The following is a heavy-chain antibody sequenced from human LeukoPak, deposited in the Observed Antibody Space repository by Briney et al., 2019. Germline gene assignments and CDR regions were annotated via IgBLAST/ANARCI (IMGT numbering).Heavy chain of an antibody. J-gene: IGHJ5*02. Sequence: SETLSLTCTVSGGSISSSTYYWGWIRQPPGKGLEWIGSIYYRGNSYYNPSLKSRVTIPVDTSKNHFSLKLRSVTAADTAVYYCARDTVGATSGLDPWGQGTLVTVSS. V-gene: IGHV4-39*07. CDR2: IYYRGNS. CDR1: GGSISSSTYY. D-gene: IGHD1-26*01. CDR3: ARDTVGATSGLDP.